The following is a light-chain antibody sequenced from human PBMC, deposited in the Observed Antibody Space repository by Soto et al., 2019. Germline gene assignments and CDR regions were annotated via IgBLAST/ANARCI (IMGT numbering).Light chain of an antibody. CDR2: DVS. CDR1: SSDVGGYNY. CDR3: CSYAGSYTFYV. V-gene: IGLV2-11*01. Sequence: QSVLTQPRSVSGSPGQSVTISCTGTSSDVGGYNYVSWYQQYPGTAPKLMIYDVSMRPSGVPDRFSGPKSGNTASLTISGLQAEDEADYYCCSYAGSYTFYVFGTGTKVTAL. J-gene: IGLJ1*01.